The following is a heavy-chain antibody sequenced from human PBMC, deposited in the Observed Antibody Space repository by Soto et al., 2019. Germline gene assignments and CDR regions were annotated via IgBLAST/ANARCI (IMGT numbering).Heavy chain of an antibody. CDR3: ARGVTVFWSGLRLHNYYYYMDV. J-gene: IGHJ6*03. D-gene: IGHD3-3*01. CDR2: IYYSGST. V-gene: IGHV4-59*11. Sequence: SQPLPLTYTVAGGSIISHYCRWIRQPPRKGLEWIGYIYYSGSTNYNPSLKSRVTISIDTSKNKFSLKLSSVTAADTAVYYCARGVTVFWSGLRLHNYYYYMDVWGKGTTVTVSS. CDR1: GGSIISHY.